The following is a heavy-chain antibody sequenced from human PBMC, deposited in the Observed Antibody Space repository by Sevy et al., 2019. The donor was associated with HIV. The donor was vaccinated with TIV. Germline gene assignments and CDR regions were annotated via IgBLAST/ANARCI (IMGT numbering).Heavy chain of an antibody. CDR2: ISGSGGST. CDR1: GFTFGSYA. Sequence: GGSLRLSCPASGFTFGSYAMSWVRQAPGKGLEWVSAISGSGGSTYYADSVKGRFTISRDNSKNTLYLQMNSLRAEDTAVYYCAKGHSSGYPYTYDYWGQGTLVTVSS. D-gene: IGHD3-22*01. CDR3: AKGHSSGYPYTYDY. V-gene: IGHV3-23*01. J-gene: IGHJ4*02.